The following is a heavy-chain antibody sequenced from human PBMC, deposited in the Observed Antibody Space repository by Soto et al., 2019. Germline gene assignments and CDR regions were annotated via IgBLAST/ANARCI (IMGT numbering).Heavy chain of an antibody. J-gene: IGHJ3*02. CDR3: AREGASTSYAFDI. Sequence: SETLSLTCAVSGGSFSGYYWSWIRQPPGKGLEWIGEINHSGSTNYNPSLKSRVTISVDTSKNQFSLKLSSVTAADTAVYYCAREGASTSYAFDIWGQGTMVTVSS. CDR1: GGSFSGYY. CDR2: INHSGST. D-gene: IGHD2-2*01. V-gene: IGHV4-34*01.